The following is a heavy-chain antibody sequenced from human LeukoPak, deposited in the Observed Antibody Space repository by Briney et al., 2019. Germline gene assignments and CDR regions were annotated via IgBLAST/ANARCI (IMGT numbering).Heavy chain of an antibody. CDR2: ISGSGGTI. CDR3: ARGGHGAADY. Sequence: PGGSLRPSCAASGFTYINYAMSWVRQTPGKGLEWVSTISGSGGTIYYADSVKGRFTISRDNSKNTLYLQMNSLRADDTAVYYCARGGHGAADYWGQGTLVTVSS. D-gene: IGHD1-26*01. J-gene: IGHJ4*02. CDR1: GFTYINYA. V-gene: IGHV3-23*01.